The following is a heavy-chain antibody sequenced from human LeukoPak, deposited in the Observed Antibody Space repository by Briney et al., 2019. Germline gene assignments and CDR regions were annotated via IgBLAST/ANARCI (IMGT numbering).Heavy chain of an antibody. Sequence: ASVKVSCKASGFTFSGHYIHWVRQAPGQGLEWMGYINPHSGGTSSPQKFQGRVTMTTDTSISAVYMELRSLTSDDTAMYYCVREGNELLSKNFDYWGQGSLVTVSS. V-gene: IGHV1-2*02. CDR2: INPHSGGT. D-gene: IGHD2-21*02. J-gene: IGHJ4*02. CDR3: VREGNELLSKNFDY. CDR1: GFTFSGHY.